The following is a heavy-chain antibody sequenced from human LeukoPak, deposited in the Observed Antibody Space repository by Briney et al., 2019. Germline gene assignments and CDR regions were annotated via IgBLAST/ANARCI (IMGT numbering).Heavy chain of an antibody. D-gene: IGHD3-22*01. CDR3: ARARYYYDSSGYEYYFDY. J-gene: IGHJ4*02. CDR1: GFTFSSYG. CDR2: ISYDGSNK. Sequence: GGSLRLSCAASGFTFSSYGMHWVRQAPGKGLEWVAVISYDGSNKYYADSVKGRFTISRDNARNSLYLQMNSLRAEDTAVYYCARARYYYDSSGYEYYFDYWGQGTLVTVSS. V-gene: IGHV3-30*03.